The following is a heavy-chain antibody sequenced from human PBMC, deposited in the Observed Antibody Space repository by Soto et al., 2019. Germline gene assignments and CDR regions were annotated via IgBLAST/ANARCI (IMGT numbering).Heavy chain of an antibody. D-gene: IGHD6-13*01. V-gene: IGHV1-69*01. CDR3: ARWRGSSWFAVFFQF. J-gene: IGHJ1*01. CDR1: GDTFTSYS. CDR2: IIPKFGST. Sequence: QGQLVQSGAEVKKPGSSVKVSCKSSGDTFTSYSIAWMRQAPGQGLEWMGGIIPKFGSTKYARKFQDRVTITADESTSTAYMELSGLRSEDTAVYFCARWRGSSWFAVFFQFWGQGTRVTVSS.